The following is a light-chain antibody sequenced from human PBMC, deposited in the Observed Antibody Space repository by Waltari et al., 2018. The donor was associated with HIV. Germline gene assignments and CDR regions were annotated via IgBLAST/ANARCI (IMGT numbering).Light chain of an antibody. CDR3: QSYDTSLSASV. Sequence: QSVLTQPPSVSGAPGQRVTISCPGSSSNTGAGYDVHWYQQLPGRAPKLLIYDNTNRPSGVPDRFSGSKSGTSAALAITGLQAVDETDYYCQSYDTSLSASVFGTGTKVTVL. V-gene: IGLV1-40*01. J-gene: IGLJ1*01. CDR1: SSNTGAGYD. CDR2: DNT.